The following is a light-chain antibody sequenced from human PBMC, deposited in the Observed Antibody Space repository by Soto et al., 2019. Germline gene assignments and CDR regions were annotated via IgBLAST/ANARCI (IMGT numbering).Light chain of an antibody. CDR3: MQGTHWPIT. J-gene: IGKJ1*01. CDR2: KVS. CDR1: QSLVHSDGIAY. V-gene: IGKV2-30*02. Sequence: DVVMTQSPLSLPVTLGQPSSISFRSNQSLVHSDGIAYFSWFQQRPGRSPRRLIYKVSNRDSGVPARFSGSGSGTDFALKISRVEAEDVGVYYCMQGTHWPITFGQGTKVDI.